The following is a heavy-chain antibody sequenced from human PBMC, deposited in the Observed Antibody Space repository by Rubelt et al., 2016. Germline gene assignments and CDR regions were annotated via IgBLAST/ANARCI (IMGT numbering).Heavy chain of an antibody. V-gene: IGHV4-34*01. CDR3: AREYSSGWPFDY. Sequence: QVQLQQWGAGLLKPSETLSLTCAVYGGSFSGYYWSWIRQPPGKGLEWIGEINHSGSTNYNPSLKSRVTISVDTSKNQFSLKLISVTAADTAVYYGAREYSSGWPFDYWGQGTLVTVSS. CDR1: GGSFSGYY. J-gene: IGHJ4*02. CDR2: INHSGST. D-gene: IGHD6-19*01.